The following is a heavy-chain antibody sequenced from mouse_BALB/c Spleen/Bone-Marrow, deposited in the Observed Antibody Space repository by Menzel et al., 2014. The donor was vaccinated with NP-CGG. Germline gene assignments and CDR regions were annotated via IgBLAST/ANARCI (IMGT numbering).Heavy chain of an antibody. J-gene: IGHJ1*01. CDR1: GYTFTSSW. V-gene: IGHV1S132*01. Sequence: VQLQQSGTELVRPGASVKLSCKTSGYTFTSSWIQWVKQRPGQGLGWIGEIFPGTGTTYYNEKFKGKATLTIDTSSSTAYMQLSSLTSEDSAVYFCARRASGYDGGSYWYFDVWGAGTTVTVSS. D-gene: IGHD2-2*01. CDR3: ARRASGYDGGSYWYFDV. CDR2: IFPGTGTT.